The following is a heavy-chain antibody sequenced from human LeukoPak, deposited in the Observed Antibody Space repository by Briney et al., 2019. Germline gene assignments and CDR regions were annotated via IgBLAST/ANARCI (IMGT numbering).Heavy chain of an antibody. Sequence: PSETLSLTCTVSGGSISSSSYYWGWLRQPPGKGLAWIGSIYYSGSTYYNPSLKSRVTISVDTSKNQFSLKLSSVTAADTAVYYCASRWGYYDSSGYYRRNNWFDPWGQGTLVTVSS. V-gene: IGHV4-39*01. CDR3: ASRWGYYDSSGYYRRNNWFDP. J-gene: IGHJ5*02. CDR2: IYYSGST. D-gene: IGHD3-22*01. CDR1: GGSISSSSYY.